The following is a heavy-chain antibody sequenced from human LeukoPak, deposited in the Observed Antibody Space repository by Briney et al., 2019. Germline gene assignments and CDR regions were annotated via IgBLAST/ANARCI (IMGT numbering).Heavy chain of an antibody. CDR1: GFTFSSYG. CDR3: AMQENS. J-gene: IGHJ4*02. D-gene: IGHD2-2*01. CDR2: ISYDGSNK. V-gene: IGHV3-30*03. Sequence: GGSLRLSCAASGFTFSSYGMHWVRQAPGKGLEWVAVISYDGSNKYYADSVKGRFTISRDNPKNTLYLQMNSLRAEDTAVYYCAMQENSWGQGTLVTVSS.